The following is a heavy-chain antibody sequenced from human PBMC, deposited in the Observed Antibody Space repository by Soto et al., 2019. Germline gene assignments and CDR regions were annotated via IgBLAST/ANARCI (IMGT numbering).Heavy chain of an antibody. Sequence: GGSLRLSCAASGFTFSSYAMHWVRQAPGKGLECLVVIAYDGSNKFYRDSVKGRXTISRDNSKNTLYLHMNSLRSEDTAVYYCARGDREDIAVVVGARPGEYGIDIWGQGTTVTVSS. CDR1: GFTFSSYA. V-gene: IGHV3-30-3*01. CDR3: ARGDREDIAVVVGARPGEYGIDI. J-gene: IGHJ6*02. D-gene: IGHD2-15*01. CDR2: IAYDGSNK.